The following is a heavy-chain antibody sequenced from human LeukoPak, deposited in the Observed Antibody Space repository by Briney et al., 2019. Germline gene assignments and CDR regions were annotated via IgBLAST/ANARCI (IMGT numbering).Heavy chain of an antibody. V-gene: IGHV1-69*13. CDR2: IIPIFGTA. J-gene: IGHJ3*02. CDR3: ARGIAVAGRGRYAFDI. Sequence: ASVKVSCKASGGTFSSYAISWVRQAPGQGLEWMGGIIPIFGTANYAQKFQGRVTITADESTSTAYMELSSLRSEDTAVYYCARGIAVAGRGRYAFDIWGQGTMVTVSS. D-gene: IGHD6-19*01. CDR1: GGTFSSYA.